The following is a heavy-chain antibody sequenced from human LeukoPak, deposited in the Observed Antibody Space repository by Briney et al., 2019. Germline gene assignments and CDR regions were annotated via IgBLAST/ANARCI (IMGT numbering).Heavy chain of an antibody. CDR2: INWNGGST. CDR1: GFTFDDYG. CDR3: ARDSVTMVRGVIMNYYYYYMDV. V-gene: IGHV3-20*04. Sequence: GSLRLSCAASGFTFDDYGMSWVRQAPGKGLEWVSGINWNGGSTGYAESVKGRFTISRDNAKNSLYLQMNSLRAEDTALYYCARDSVTMVRGVIMNYYYYYMDVWGKGTTVTVSS. J-gene: IGHJ6*03. D-gene: IGHD3-10*01.